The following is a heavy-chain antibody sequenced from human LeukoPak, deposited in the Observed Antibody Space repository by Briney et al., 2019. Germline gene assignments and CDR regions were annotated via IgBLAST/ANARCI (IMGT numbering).Heavy chain of an antibody. V-gene: IGHV3-48*04. Sequence: GGSLRLSCIASGFPFNEYSVNWVRRAPGRGLEWIAYFGFDSGKTWYADAVKRRFTISADSAKNSVSLQMSSRRVEDTAVYYCARDHNYAFDNWGQGTLVSVSS. CDR3: ARDHNYAFDN. CDR2: FGFDSGKT. J-gene: IGHJ4*02. D-gene: IGHD1-1*01. CDR1: GFPFNEYS.